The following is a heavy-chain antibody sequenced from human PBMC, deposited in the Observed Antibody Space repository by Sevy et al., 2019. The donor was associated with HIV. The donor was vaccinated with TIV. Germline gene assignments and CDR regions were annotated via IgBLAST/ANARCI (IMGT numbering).Heavy chain of an antibody. Sequence: SETLSLTCTVSGGSISAYHWSWIRQPPGKGLEYIGYIHYTGTTNYNPSLKSRVTISVDTSKNQFSLKLSSVTAADTALHYLARAPPVRSGDDSLNWFDPWGQGTLVTVSS. CDR2: IHYTGTT. J-gene: IGHJ5*02. CDR1: GGSISAYH. D-gene: IGHD5-12*01. CDR3: ARAPPVRSGDDSLNWFDP. V-gene: IGHV4-59*01.